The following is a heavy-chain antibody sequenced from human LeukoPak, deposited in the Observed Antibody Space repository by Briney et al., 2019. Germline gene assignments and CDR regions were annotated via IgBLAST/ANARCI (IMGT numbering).Heavy chain of an antibody. CDR3: AKGLNGYNYGYGVDV. V-gene: IGHV3-23*01. CDR2: ISGSGGST. CDR1: GFTFSSYA. Sequence: GRSLRLSCAASGFTFSSYAMHWVRQAPGKGLEWVSAISGSGGSTFYADSVKGRFTISRDNSKSTLYLQMNSLRAEDTAVYYCAKGLNGYNYGYGVDVWGQGTTVTVSS. J-gene: IGHJ6*02. D-gene: IGHD5-18*01.